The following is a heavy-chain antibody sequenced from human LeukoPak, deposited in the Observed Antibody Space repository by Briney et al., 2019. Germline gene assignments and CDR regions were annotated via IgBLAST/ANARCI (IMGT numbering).Heavy chain of an antibody. Sequence: SETLSLTCAVYGGSFSGYYWSWIRQPPGKGLEWIGEINHSGSTNYNPSLKSRVTISVDTSKNQFSLELSSVTAADTAVYYCARGATTVTTRFGYWGQGTLVTVSS. CDR3: ARGATTVTTRFGY. D-gene: IGHD4-17*01. CDR2: INHSGST. V-gene: IGHV4-34*01. J-gene: IGHJ4*02. CDR1: GGSFSGYY.